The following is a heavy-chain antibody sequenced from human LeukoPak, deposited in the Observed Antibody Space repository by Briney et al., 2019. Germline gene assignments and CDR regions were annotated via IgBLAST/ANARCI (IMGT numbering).Heavy chain of an antibody. Sequence: PGGSLRLSCATSGFTFSSYAMSWVRQAPGKGLEWVSTISPSGGVTFYSDSVRGRFPISRDYFKDTLFLQMNSLRAEDTALYYCAKAHVPTMIRGVVSSDWGQGTLVTVSS. CDR1: GFTFSSYA. J-gene: IGHJ4*02. D-gene: IGHD3-10*01. CDR2: ISPSGGVT. V-gene: IGHV3-23*01. CDR3: AKAHVPTMIRGVVSSD.